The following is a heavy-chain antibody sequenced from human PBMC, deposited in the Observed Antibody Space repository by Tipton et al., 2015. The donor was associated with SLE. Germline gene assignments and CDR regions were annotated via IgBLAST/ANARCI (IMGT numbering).Heavy chain of an antibody. Sequence: TLSLTCAVYGGSFSGYSWSWIRQPPGKGLEWIGEINHSGSTNYNPSLKSRVTISVDTSKNQFSLKLSSVTAADTAVYYCARLWGTEGYSSSPGYWGQGTLVTVSS. V-gene: IGHV4-34*01. J-gene: IGHJ4*02. CDR1: GGSFSGYS. D-gene: IGHD6-13*01. CDR3: ARLWGTEGYSSSPGY. CDR2: INHSGST.